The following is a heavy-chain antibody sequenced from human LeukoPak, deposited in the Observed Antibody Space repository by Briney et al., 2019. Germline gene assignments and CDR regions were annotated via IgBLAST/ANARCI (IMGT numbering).Heavy chain of an antibody. CDR2: INHSGST. CDR1: GGSFSGYY. D-gene: IGHD4-17*01. J-gene: IGHJ4*02. Sequence: PSETLSLTCAVYGGSFSGYYWSWIRQPPGKGLEWIGEINHSGSTNYNPSLKSRVTISVDTSKNQFSLKLSPVTAADTAVYYCARGPDYGDYVEYWGQGTLVTVSS. V-gene: IGHV4-34*01. CDR3: ARGPDYGDYVEY.